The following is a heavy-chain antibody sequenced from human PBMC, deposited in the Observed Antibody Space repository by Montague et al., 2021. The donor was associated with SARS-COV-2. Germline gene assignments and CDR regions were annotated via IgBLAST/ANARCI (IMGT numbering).Heavy chain of an antibody. CDR2: IYWDDDK. Sequence: PALVKPTQTLTLTCTFSGFSLSTSGVGVGWIRQPPGKALEWPALIYWDDDKRYSPSLKSRLTITKDTSNNQLVLTMTNMDPVDTATYYCAHRRPLYYYDSSLSTFDXGGQGTLVTVSS. D-gene: IGHD3-22*01. CDR1: GFSLSTSGVG. J-gene: IGHJ4*02. V-gene: IGHV2-5*02. CDR3: AHRRPLYYYDSSLSTFDX.